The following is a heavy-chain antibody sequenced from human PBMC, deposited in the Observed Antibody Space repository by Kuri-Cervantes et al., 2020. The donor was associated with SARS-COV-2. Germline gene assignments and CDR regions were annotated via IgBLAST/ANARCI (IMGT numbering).Heavy chain of an antibody. J-gene: IGHJ4*02. CDR2: ISGSGGST. CDR1: GFTFSSCA. Sequence: GESLKISCAASGFTFSSCAMSWVRQAPGKGLEWVSSISGSGGSTCYADSVKGRFTISRDNSKKTLYLQMNSLRAEDTAVHYCGRDSSYSSGWYPGEFWGQGTLVTVSS. V-gene: IGHV3-23*01. CDR3: GRDSSYSSGWYPGEF. D-gene: IGHD6-19*01.